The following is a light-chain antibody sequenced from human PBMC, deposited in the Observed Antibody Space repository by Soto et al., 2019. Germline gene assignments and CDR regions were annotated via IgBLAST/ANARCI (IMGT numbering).Light chain of an antibody. CDR3: QKYDSAPWT. J-gene: IGKJ1*01. CDR2: AAS. CDR1: QGISNY. Sequence: DIQLTQSPSSLSASVGDIVTITCRASQGISNYLAWYQQKPGKVPKLLIHAASTLQVGGQSRFSGSRSGTDLTLTISSLQPEDVATYYCQKYDSAPWTFGQGTKVQIK. V-gene: IGKV1-27*01.